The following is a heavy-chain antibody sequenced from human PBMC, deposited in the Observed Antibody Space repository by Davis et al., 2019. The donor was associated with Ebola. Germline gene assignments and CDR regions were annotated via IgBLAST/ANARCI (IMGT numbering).Heavy chain of an antibody. CDR3: ARLRDQGEYFGH. D-gene: IGHD3-10*01. Sequence: PSETLSLTCTVSGDSISETKFFWGWVRQSPGKGLEWIASIYYSGSTYYTASLKSRLTISIDTSKNTFSLRLTSVTAADTAIYYCARLRDQGEYFGHWGQGTLVALSS. V-gene: IGHV4-39*02. CDR2: IYYSGST. J-gene: IGHJ4*03. CDR1: GDSISETKFF.